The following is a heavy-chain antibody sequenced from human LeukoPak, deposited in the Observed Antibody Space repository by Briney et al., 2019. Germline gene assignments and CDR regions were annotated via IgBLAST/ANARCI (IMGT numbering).Heavy chain of an antibody. D-gene: IGHD2-2*01. J-gene: IGHJ4*02. Sequence: SGPTLATPTHPLAPSSTIFGVSPTARGMCVSWIRQPPGKALEWLARIDWADEKFYSTSLKTRLTISKDPPQNQVVLIITNRDPMAPAFYNFARTPAARAQIDDWGQGTLVTVSS. CDR3: ARTPAARAQIDD. CDR2: IDWADEK. CDR1: GVSPTARGMC. V-gene: IGHV2-70*17.